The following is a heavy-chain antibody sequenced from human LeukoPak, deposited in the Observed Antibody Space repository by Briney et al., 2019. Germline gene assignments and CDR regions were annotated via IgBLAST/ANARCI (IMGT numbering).Heavy chain of an antibody. CDR2: IIPIFGTA. CDR3: ARVWCSGGSCYSSRGAFDI. CDR1: GGTFSSNT. V-gene: IGHV1-69*13. J-gene: IGHJ3*02. Sequence: ASVKVSCKAPGGTFSSNTIRWVRQAPEQGLECMGGIIPIFGTANYAQKFQGRVTITADESTSTAYMELSSLRYEDTAVYYCARVWCSGGSCYSSRGAFDIWGQGTMVTVSS. D-gene: IGHD2-15*01.